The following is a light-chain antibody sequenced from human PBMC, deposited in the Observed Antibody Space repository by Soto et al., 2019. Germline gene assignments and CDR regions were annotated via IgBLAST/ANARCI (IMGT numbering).Light chain of an antibody. CDR3: CSYGGSFPYV. CDR1: SSDVGGYDY. J-gene: IGLJ1*01. CDR2: DVT. Sequence: QSALTQPHSVSGSPGQSVTISCTGTSSDVGGYDYVSWYQQRPGKAPKLLIYDVTKRPSGVPDRFSGSKSGNTASLTISGLQAEDEADFYCCSYGGSFPYVFGTGTKV. V-gene: IGLV2-11*01.